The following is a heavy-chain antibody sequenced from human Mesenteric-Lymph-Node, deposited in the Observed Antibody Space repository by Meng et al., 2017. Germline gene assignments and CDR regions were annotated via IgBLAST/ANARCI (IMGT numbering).Heavy chain of an antibody. CDR2: IYNSGST. J-gene: IGHJ4*02. CDR3: AREGRSHQVGVSVY. V-gene: IGHV4-30-4*01. Sequence: QLQLPGSGPGLVKPSQTLALTCTFSGGSISSGDYYWSWIRQPPGKGLEWIGYIYNSGSTYYNPSLKSRVTISVDTSKNQFSLKLRFVTAADTAVYYCAREGRSHQVGVSVYWGQGNLVTVSS. D-gene: IGHD2-21*01. CDR1: GGSISSGDYY.